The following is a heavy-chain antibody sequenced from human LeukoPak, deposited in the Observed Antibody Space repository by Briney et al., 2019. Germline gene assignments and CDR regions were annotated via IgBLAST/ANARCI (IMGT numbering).Heavy chain of an antibody. CDR1: GFTFSSYA. CDR3: AKDRNGDYGVFDY. J-gene: IGHJ4*02. CDR2: ISGSGGST. Sequence: PGGSLRLSCAASGFTFSSYAMSWVRQAPGKGLEWVSAISGSGGSTYYADSVKGRFAISRDNSKNTLYLQMNSLRAEDTAVYYCAKDRNGDYGVFDYWGQGTLVTVSS. V-gene: IGHV3-23*01. D-gene: IGHD4/OR15-4a*01.